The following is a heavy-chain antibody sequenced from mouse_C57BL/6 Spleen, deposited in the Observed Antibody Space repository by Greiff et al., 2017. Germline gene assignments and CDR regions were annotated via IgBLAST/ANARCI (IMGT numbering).Heavy chain of an antibody. CDR3: ARSTVVASDV. Sequence: VKLQQPGAELVRPGSSVKLSCKASGYTFTSYWMHWVKQRPIQGLEWIGNIDPSDSETHYNQKFKDKATLTVDKSSSTAYMQLSSLTSEDSAVYYCARSTVVASDVWGTGTTVTVSS. CDR2: IDPSDSET. D-gene: IGHD1-1*01. J-gene: IGHJ1*03. V-gene: IGHV1-52*01. CDR1: GYTFTSYW.